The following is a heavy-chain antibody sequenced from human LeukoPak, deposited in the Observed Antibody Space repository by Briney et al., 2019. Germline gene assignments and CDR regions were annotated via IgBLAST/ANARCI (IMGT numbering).Heavy chain of an antibody. Sequence: PLASVKVSCKASGYTFTSYGISWVRQAPGQGLEWKGWISGYNGATNYAQKLQGRVTMTTDTSTSTAYMELRSLRSDDTAVYYCARSWNSACDYWGQGTLVTVSS. CDR2: ISGYNGAT. D-gene: IGHD1-7*01. CDR3: ARSWNSACDY. J-gene: IGHJ4*02. V-gene: IGHV1-18*01. CDR1: GYTFTSYG.